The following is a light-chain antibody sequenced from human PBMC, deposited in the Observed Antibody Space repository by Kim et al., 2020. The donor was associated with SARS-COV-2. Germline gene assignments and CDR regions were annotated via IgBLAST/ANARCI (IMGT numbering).Light chain of an antibody. Sequence: PGESANLSCSASHNIDISLAWYQQTPGQAPRLLIYDAAIRAAGVPDRFSGSGSGTDLTLTIDSLAPEDFAVYYCQQRGNWIPALTFGGGTKVDI. CDR2: DAA. CDR1: HNIDIS. CDR3: QQRGNWIPALT. V-gene: IGKV3-11*01. J-gene: IGKJ4*01.